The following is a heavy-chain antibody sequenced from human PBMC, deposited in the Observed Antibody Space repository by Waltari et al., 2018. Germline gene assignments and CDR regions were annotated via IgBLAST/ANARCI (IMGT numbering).Heavy chain of an antibody. CDR2: IFWDDDK. D-gene: IGHD1-26*01. CDR3: AHFAYRGSRLLDH. J-gene: IGHJ4*02. CDR1: GFSISTNGVA. Sequence: QITLKESGPTLVKPTQTLTLTCSLSGFSISTNGVAVGWIRQPPGKALESLAVIFWDDDKLYSPSLKDRIIITKDTSKNQVVLTMTDMAPVDTATYFCAHFAYRGSRLLDHWGQGALVTVSS. V-gene: IGHV2-5*02.